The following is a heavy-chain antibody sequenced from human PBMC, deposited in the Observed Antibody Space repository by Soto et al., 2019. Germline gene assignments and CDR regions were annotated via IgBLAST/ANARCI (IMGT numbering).Heavy chain of an antibody. V-gene: IGHV1-18*01. CDR2: ISGYNGNT. D-gene: IGHD4-17*01. J-gene: IGHJ4*02. CDR1: GYTFTSYG. CDR3: AREYGNYGPDY. Sequence: ASVKDSCKASGYTFTSYGIDWVRQAPGQGHEWMGWISGYNGNTNYAQKLQGRVTMTSDTSTNTAYMELRSLRSDDTAVYYCAREYGNYGPDYWGQGTLVTVSS.